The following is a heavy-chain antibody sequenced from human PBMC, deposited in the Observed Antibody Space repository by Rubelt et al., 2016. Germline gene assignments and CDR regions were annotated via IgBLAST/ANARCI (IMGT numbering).Heavy chain of an antibody. CDR3: ARVAAARPHYRGYGMDV. CDR2: ISGGGDRT. V-gene: IGHV3-NL1*01. D-gene: IGHD6-6*01. J-gene: IGHJ6*02. CDR1: GFTLSDYG. Sequence: GGGVVQPGRSLRLSCAASGFTLSDYGMHWVRQAPGKGLEWVSAISGGGDRTDYADSAKGRFTISRDNSKNTLYLQMNSLRAEDTAVYYCARVAAARPHYRGYGMDVWGQGTTVTVSS.